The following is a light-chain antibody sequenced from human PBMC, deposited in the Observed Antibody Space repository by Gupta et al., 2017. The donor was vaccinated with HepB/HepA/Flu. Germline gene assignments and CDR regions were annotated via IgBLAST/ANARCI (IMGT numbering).Light chain of an antibody. CDR3: SSYTTTTTVV. CDR2: DVS. J-gene: IGLJ2*01. Sequence: QSALTQPAPVSGSPGQSITISCTGTSSDVGGYNYVSWYQQHPGKVPKLMIYDVSNRPSGVSNRFSGSKSGNTASLTLSGLQAEDEADYYCSSYTTTTTVVFGGGTKLTVL. CDR1: SSDVGGYNY. V-gene: IGLV2-14*03.